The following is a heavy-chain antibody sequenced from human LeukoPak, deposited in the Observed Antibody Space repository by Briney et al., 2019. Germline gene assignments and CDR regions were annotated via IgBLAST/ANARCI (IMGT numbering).Heavy chain of an antibody. Sequence: SVKVSCKASGGTFSSYAISWVRQAPGQGLEWMGRLIPLLGIANYAQKFQGRVTIIADKSTSTAYMELSSLRSEDTAVYYCARDIVVDKGAMDVWGQGTTVTVSS. CDR3: ARDIVVDKGAMDV. V-gene: IGHV1-69*04. D-gene: IGHD2-2*01. CDR2: LIPLLGIA. J-gene: IGHJ6*02. CDR1: GGTFSSYA.